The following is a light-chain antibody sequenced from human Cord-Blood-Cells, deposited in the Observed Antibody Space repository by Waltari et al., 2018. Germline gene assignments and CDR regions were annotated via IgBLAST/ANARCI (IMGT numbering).Light chain of an antibody. CDR1: QSVSSN. Sequence: EIVMTQSPATLSVSPGERATLSCRASQSVSSNLAWYQQKPGQAPRLLIYGASTRATGIPARFSGSGSGTEFTLTISSLQSEDFAVYYCQQYNNWYTFDQGTKLEIK. J-gene: IGKJ2*01. CDR3: QQYNNWYT. V-gene: IGKV3-15*01. CDR2: GAS.